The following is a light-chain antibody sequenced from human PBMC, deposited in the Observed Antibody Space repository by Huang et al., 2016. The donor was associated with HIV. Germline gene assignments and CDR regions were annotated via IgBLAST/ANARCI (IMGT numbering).Light chain of an antibody. J-gene: IGKJ1*01. Sequence: IVLTQSPGTLSLSPGERATLPCRASQSVSSTFLGGYQQKSGQEPRFLIQGTSTRAPGIPDRFRGSGSGTGFTLTISRLESEDFAVYYCQHYGTSSWTFGQGTKIEIK. V-gene: IGKV3-20*01. CDR1: QSVSSTF. CDR3: QHYGTSSWT. CDR2: GTS.